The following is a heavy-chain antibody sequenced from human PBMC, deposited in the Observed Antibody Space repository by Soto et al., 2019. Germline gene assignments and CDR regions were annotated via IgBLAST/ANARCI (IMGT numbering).Heavy chain of an antibody. CDR3: GRYCGSGSGSDYYYYYGMDV. J-gene: IGHJ6*02. V-gene: IGHV3-7*03. CDR1: GFTFNDYW. D-gene: IGHD2-15*01. CDR2: IKQDGSEK. Sequence: EVQLVESGGGLVQPGGSLSLSCAASGFTFNDYWMSWVRQAPGKGLEWVADIKQDGSEKYYVDSVKGRFTISRDNAKNSLHLQMNSLRAEDTSVYYFGRYCGSGSGSDYYYYYGMDVWGQGTKVTVSS.